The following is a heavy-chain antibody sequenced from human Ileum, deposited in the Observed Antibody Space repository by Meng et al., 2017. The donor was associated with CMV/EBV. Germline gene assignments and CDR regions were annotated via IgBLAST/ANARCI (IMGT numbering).Heavy chain of an antibody. J-gene: IGHJ5*02. CDR3: AREAYCGGDCRWFDP. Sequence: QVQLQESGPGLVKPSQPLSLTCMVSGGSISSISYYWSWIRQPAGKGLEWIGRIYTTGSTNYNPSLKSRVTISVDTSKNQFSLKLSSVTAADTAVYYCAREAYCGGDCRWFDPWGQGTLVTVSS. CDR1: GGSISSISYY. D-gene: IGHD2-21*02. V-gene: IGHV4-61*02. CDR2: IYTTGST.